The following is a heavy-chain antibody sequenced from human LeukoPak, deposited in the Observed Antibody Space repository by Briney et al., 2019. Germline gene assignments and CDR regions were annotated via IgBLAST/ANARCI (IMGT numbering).Heavy chain of an antibody. CDR3: ARVSLVRGSHDYYFDY. J-gene: IGHJ4*02. Sequence: SETLSLTCPVSGDSLSNYYWSWIRQPAGEGLEWIGRIYTSGSTNYNPSLKSRVTMSVDTSKNQFSLKLSSVTAADTAVYYCARVSLVRGSHDYYFDYWGQGTLVTVAS. CDR2: IYTSGST. V-gene: IGHV4-4*07. CDR1: GDSLSNYY. D-gene: IGHD3-10*01.